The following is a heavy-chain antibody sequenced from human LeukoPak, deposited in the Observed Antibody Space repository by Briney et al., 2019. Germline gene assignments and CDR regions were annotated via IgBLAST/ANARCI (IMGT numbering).Heavy chain of an antibody. CDR1: GFTFSSYG. Sequence: PGRSLRLSCAASGFTFSSYGMHWVRQAPGKGLEWVAVIWYDGSNKYYADSVKGRFTISRDNSKNTLYLQMSSLRAEDTAVYYCARGGAYSYGTFDYWGQGTLVTVSS. D-gene: IGHD5-18*01. CDR2: IWYDGSNK. V-gene: IGHV3-33*01. CDR3: ARGGAYSYGTFDY. J-gene: IGHJ4*02.